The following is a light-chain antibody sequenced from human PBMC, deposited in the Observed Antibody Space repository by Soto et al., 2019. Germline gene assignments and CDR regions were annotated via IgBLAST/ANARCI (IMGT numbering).Light chain of an antibody. CDR3: QQYNNWPPWT. J-gene: IGKJ1*01. V-gene: IGKV3-15*01. Sequence: EIVMTQSAATVSVSAGERATLSWRASQSVSDKLAWYQQKPGQAPRLLIYHASARATGIPARFSGSGSATEFTLTISGLQSEDFAVYYCQQYNNWPPWTFGQGTKVDIK. CDR1: QSVSDK. CDR2: HAS.